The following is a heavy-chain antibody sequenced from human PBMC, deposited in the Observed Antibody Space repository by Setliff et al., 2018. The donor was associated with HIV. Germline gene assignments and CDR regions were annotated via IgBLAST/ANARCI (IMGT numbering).Heavy chain of an antibody. CDR3: ARVREGFLPYDAFEI. Sequence: SETLSLTCAVYVGPFSDYYWSWIRQPPGKGLEWLGEIHSSGNTNYSPSLKGRVTISVDTPKNQYSLNLKSVTAADTAVYYCARVREGFLPYDAFEIWGQGTMVTV. V-gene: IGHV4-34*01. CDR2: IHSSGNT. CDR1: VGPFSDYY. D-gene: IGHD3-3*01. J-gene: IGHJ3*02.